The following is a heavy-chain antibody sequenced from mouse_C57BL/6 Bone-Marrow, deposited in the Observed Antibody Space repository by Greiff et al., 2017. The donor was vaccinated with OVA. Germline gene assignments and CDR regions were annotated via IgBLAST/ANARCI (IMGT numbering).Heavy chain of an antibody. Sequence: EVMLVESGGGLVKPGGSLKLSCAASGFTFSSYAMSWVRQTPEKRLEWVATISDGGSYTYYPDNVKGRFTISRDNAKNNLYLQMSHLKSEDTAMYYGARDIITTVVGNWYFDVWGTGTTVTVSS. V-gene: IGHV5-4*01. D-gene: IGHD1-1*01. CDR1: GFTFSSYA. CDR2: ISDGGSYT. J-gene: IGHJ1*03. CDR3: ARDIITTVVGNWYFDV.